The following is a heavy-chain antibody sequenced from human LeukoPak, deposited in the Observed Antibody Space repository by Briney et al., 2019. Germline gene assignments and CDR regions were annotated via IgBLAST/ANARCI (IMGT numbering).Heavy chain of an antibody. V-gene: IGHV4-30-4*08. CDR1: GGSISSGDYY. Sequence: PSQTLSLTCTLSGGSISSGDYYWSWIRQPPGKGLEWIGYIYYSGSTYYNPSLKSRVTISVDTSKNQFSLKLSSVTAADTAVYYCARENRIAARRKEYWFDPWGQGTLVTVSS. J-gene: IGHJ5*02. D-gene: IGHD6-13*01. CDR2: IYYSGST. CDR3: ARENRIAARRKEYWFDP.